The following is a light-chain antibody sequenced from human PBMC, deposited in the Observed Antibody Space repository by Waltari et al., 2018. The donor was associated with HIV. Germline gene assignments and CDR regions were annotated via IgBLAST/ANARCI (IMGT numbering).Light chain of an antibody. CDR2: GAS. CDR1: QSVGTY. V-gene: IGKV3-20*01. J-gene: IGKJ3*01. CDR3: QQYGGSPFT. Sequence: EIVLTQSPDTLSLSPGERGTLSCRASQSVGTYLAWYQQKPGQAPRLLIYGASSRPTGIPDRFSGSGSGTDFTLTIGRLEPEDFAVYYCQQYGGSPFTFGPGTTVEI.